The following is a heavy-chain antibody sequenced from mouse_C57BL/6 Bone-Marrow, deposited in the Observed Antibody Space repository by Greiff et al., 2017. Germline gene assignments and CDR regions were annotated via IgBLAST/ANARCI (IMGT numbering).Heavy chain of an antibody. Sequence: VQLQQSGPELVKPGASVKISCKASGYSFTGYYMNWVKQSPEKSLEWIGEINPSTGGTTYNQKFKAKATLTVDKSSSTAYMQLKSLTSEDSAVYYCARTYSNYPYYAMDYWGQGTSVTVSS. D-gene: IGHD2-5*01. CDR3: ARTYSNYPYYAMDY. CDR1: GYSFTGYY. CDR2: INPSTGGT. J-gene: IGHJ4*01. V-gene: IGHV1-42*01.